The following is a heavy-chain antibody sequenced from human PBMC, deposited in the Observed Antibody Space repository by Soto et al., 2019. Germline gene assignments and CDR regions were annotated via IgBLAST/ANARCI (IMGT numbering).Heavy chain of an antibody. CDR2: ISWNSGNI. CDR3: AKDMVGYSSGWNMDYYYYMDV. J-gene: IGHJ6*03. Sequence: GGSLRLSCAASGFNFYDHAMHWVRQAPGKGLEWVSGISWNSGNIGYADSVKGRFTISRDNAKNSLYLQMNNLRAEDTALYYCAKDMVGYSSGWNMDYYYYMDVWGKGTTVTVSS. CDR1: GFNFYDHA. D-gene: IGHD6-19*01. V-gene: IGHV3-9*01.